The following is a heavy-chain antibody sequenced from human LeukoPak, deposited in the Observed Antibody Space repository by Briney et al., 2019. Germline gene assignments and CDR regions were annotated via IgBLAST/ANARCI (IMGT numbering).Heavy chain of an antibody. V-gene: IGHV5-51*01. CDR3: ARIGSTYFTNHFFDY. Sequence: GESLKISCKGTGYRFTGYWIAWVRQMPGKGLEWVGIIYPGDSDTRHSPSFQGQVTISADKSITTAYLQWSSLKASDTAMYYCARIGSTYFTNHFFDYWGQGTLVTVPS. J-gene: IGHJ4*02. CDR2: IYPGDSDT. CDR1: GYRFTGYW. D-gene: IGHD2/OR15-2a*01.